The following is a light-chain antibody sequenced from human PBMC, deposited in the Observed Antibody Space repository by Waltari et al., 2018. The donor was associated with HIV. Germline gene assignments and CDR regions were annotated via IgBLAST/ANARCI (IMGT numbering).Light chain of an antibody. CDR3: SSRDSSNSPLL. CDR2: SKN. V-gene: IGLV3-19*01. J-gene: IGLJ2*01. CDR1: SLRNKY. Sequence: SSALTQDPTVSVALGQTVKITCQGDSLRNKYASWYQARPGQAPVLVIFSKNSRPSGMPDRFSGSTSGDTASLTIIGAQAEDEAAYFCSSRDSSNSPLLFGGGTKLTVL.